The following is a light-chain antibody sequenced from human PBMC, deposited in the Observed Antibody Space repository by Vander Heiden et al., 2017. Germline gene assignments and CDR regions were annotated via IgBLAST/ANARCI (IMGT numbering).Light chain of an antibody. V-gene: IGLV2-14*01. CDR3: SSYTSSSTLYV. Sequence: QSALTQPASVSGSPGQSITISCTGTSSDVGGYHYVSWYQQHPGKAPKLMIYEVSNRPSGVSNRFSGSKYGNTASLTISGLQAEDEADYYCSSYTSSSTLYVFGTGTKVTVL. CDR2: EVS. CDR1: SSDVGGYHY. J-gene: IGLJ1*01.